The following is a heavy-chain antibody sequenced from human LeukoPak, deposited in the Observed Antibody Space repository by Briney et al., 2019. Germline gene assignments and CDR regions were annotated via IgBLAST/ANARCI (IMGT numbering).Heavy chain of an antibody. CDR2: ISSSGSTI. V-gene: IGHV3-11*04. D-gene: IGHD2-21*01. CDR1: GFTFSDYY. J-gene: IGHJ1*01. CDR3: ATCGDCYPSAEYFQH. Sequence: PGGSLRLSCAASGFTFSDYYMSWIRQAPGKGLEWVSYISSSGSTIYYADSVKGRFTISRDNAKNSLYLQMNSLRAEDTAVYYCATCGDCYPSAEYFQHWGQGTLVTVSS.